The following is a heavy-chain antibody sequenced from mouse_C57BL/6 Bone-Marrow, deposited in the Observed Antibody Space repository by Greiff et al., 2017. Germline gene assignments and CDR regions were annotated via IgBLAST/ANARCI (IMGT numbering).Heavy chain of an antibody. J-gene: IGHJ3*01. Sequence: EVQLVESGGGLVQPKGSLKLSCAASGFSFNTYAMNWVRQAPGKGLEWVARIRSKSNNYATYYADSVKDRFTISRADSESMLYLQMNNLKTEDTAMYYCVRQLRLGFAYWGQGTLVTVSA. V-gene: IGHV10-1*01. CDR1: GFSFNTYA. CDR2: IRSKSNNYAT. CDR3: VRQLRLGFAY. D-gene: IGHD3-2*02.